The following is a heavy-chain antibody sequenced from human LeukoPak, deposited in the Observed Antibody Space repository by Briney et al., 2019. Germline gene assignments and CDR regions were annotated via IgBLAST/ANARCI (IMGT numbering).Heavy chain of an antibody. CDR2: IYYSGST. Sequence: NPSETLSLTCTVSGGSISSSSYYWGWIRQPPGKGLEWIGSIYYSGSTYYNPSLKSRVTISVDTSKNQFSLKLSSVTAADTAVYYCARRTDYYDSSGFDYWGQGTLVTVSS. J-gene: IGHJ4*02. D-gene: IGHD3-22*01. V-gene: IGHV4-39*01. CDR3: ARRTDYYDSSGFDY. CDR1: GGSISSSSYY.